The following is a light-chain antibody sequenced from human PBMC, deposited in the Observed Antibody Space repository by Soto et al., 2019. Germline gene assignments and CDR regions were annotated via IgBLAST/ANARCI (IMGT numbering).Light chain of an antibody. J-gene: IGKJ5*01. CDR1: QSLLYSNGKNY. Sequence: DIVMTQPPFSITVTPGETASSSCKSSQSLLYSNGKNYLNWYLHKPGQSPQLLIYFGSTRASGVPDRFSGSGSGTDFTLKISTVEAEDVGVYYCLQALQTPPTFGQGTRLEIK. CDR3: LQALQTPPT. CDR2: FGS. V-gene: IGKV2-28*01.